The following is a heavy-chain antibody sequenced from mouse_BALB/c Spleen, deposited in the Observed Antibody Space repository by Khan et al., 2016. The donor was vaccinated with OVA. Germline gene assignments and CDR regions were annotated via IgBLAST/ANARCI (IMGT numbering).Heavy chain of an antibody. CDR3: DRLEDI. J-gene: IGHJ2*01. CDR1: GFSLTSYG. CDR2: IWAGGST. D-gene: IGHD1-3*01. V-gene: IGHV2-9*02. Sequence: QVQLKQSGPGLVAPSQSLSITCTVSGFSLTSYGVHWVRQPPGKGLEWLGVIWAGGSTNYNSALISSLSISKDNSKSQVFLKMNSLQTDDTAMYCGDRLEDIGGQGTTLTVSS.